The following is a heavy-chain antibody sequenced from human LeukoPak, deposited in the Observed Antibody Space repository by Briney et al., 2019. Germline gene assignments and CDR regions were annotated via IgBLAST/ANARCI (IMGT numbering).Heavy chain of an antibody. J-gene: IGHJ6*02. D-gene: IGHD2-2*01. CDR2: INRNSGST. V-gene: IGHV1-2*02. Sequence: ASVKVSCKASGYTFTGYYMHWVRQAPGQGLEWMGWINRNSGSTNYAQKFQGRVTMTRDTSISTAYMELSRLRSDDTAVYYCARDQCSSTSCYANYYYGMDVWGQGTTVTVSS. CDR3: ARDQCSSTSCYANYYYGMDV. CDR1: GYTFTGYY.